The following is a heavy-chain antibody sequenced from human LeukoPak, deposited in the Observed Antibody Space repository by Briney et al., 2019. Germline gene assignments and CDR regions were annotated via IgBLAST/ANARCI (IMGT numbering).Heavy chain of an antibody. Sequence: GSLRLSCSASGFTFSTYAMHWVRQAPGKGLEYVSAISSNGGSTYYADSVKGRFTISRDNSKNTLILQMSSLRVEDTAVYYCAKVQYSGSLYYYYGMDVWGQGTTVTVSS. CDR1: GFTFSTYA. V-gene: IGHV3-64D*09. CDR3: AKVQYSGSLYYYYGMDV. J-gene: IGHJ6*02. CDR2: ISSNGGST. D-gene: IGHD1-26*01.